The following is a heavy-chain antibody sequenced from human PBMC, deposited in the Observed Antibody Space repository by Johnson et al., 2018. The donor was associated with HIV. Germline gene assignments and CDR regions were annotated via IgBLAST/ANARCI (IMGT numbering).Heavy chain of an antibody. CDR1: GFTFSDYY. J-gene: IGHJ3*02. V-gene: IGHV3-66*01. Sequence: VQLVESGGGLIQPGGSLRLSCTASGFTFSDYYMSWVRQAPGKGLEWVSVIYSGGSTYYADSVKGRFTISRDNSKNTLYLQMNSVRAEDTAVYYCARGLGSRSAFDIWGQGTMVTVSS. CDR3: ARGLGSRSAFDI. CDR2: IYSGGST. D-gene: IGHD2-2*01.